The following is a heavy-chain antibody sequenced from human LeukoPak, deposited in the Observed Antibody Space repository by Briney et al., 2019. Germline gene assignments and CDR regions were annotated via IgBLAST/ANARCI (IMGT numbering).Heavy chain of an antibody. J-gene: IGHJ4*02. D-gene: IGHD3-16*01. Sequence: PSETLSLTCTVSGDSISSYYWSWIRQPAGKGLEWIGHIHDSGSTTYNPSLKSRVTISVDTSKNQFSLKLSSVTAADTAVYYCARGRIGGPKAPFDYWGQGTLVTVSS. CDR3: ARGRIGGPKAPFDY. V-gene: IGHV4-59*01. CDR2: IHDSGST. CDR1: GDSISSYY.